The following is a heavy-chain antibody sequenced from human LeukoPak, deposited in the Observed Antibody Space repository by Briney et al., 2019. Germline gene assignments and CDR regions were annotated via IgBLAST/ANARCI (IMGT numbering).Heavy chain of an antibody. J-gene: IGHJ5*02. CDR1: GGSISSGGYS. CDR3: AGSLGYCSSTSCYKSGWFDP. CDR2: IYHSGST. V-gene: IGHV4-30-2*01. Sequence: KPSETLSLTCAVSGGSISSGGYSWSWIRQPPGTGLEWIGYIYHSGSTYYNPSLKSRVTISVDRSKNQFSLKLSSVTAADTAVYYCAGSLGYCSSTSCYKSGWFDPWGQGTLVTVSS. D-gene: IGHD2-2*02.